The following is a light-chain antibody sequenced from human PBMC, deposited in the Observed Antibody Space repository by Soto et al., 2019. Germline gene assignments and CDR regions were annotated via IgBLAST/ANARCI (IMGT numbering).Light chain of an antibody. Sequence: EIVLTQAPATLSVSPGERAILSCRASENVYNYLAWYQQIPGQPPRLLIYDASNRAAGVPGRFSGTGSGTDFTLTISSLEPEDLAVYYCLQRSDWPRTFGQGTKVDIK. V-gene: IGKV3-11*01. J-gene: IGKJ1*01. CDR3: LQRSDWPRT. CDR2: DAS. CDR1: ENVYNY.